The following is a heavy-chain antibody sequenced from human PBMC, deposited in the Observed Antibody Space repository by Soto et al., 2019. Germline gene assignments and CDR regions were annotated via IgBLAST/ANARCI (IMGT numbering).Heavy chain of an antibody. CDR3: ARVNSVSSGPSAFDI. CDR2: IYTSGSP. D-gene: IGHD1-26*01. CDR1: GGSITSYY. V-gene: IGHV4-4*07. Sequence: SETLSLTSVVSGGSITSYYWSWIRQPAGKGLEWIGRIYTSGSPNYNPSLKSRVTMSVDTSKNQFSLKLSSVTAADTAVYYCARVNSVSSGPSAFDIWGQGTMVTVSS. J-gene: IGHJ3*02.